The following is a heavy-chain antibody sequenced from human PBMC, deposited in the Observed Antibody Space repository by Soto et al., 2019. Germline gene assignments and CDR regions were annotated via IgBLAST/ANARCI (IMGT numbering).Heavy chain of an antibody. J-gene: IGHJ4*02. CDR2: ISWNSGSI. CDR1: GFTLVVNP. CDR3: AKDMEYYDSSGYPTAFDY. D-gene: IGHD3-22*01. V-gene: IGHV3-9*01. Sequence: SLRLSCAASGFTLVVNPFHGVRQAPGRGLEWVSGISWNSGSIGYADSVKGRFTISRDNAKNSLYLQMNSLRAEDTALYYCAKDMEYYDSSGYPTAFDYWGQGTLVTVSS.